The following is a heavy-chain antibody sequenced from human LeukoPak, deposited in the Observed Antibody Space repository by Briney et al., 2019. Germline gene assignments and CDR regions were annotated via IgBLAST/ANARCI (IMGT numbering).Heavy chain of an antibody. Sequence: VASVKVSCKVSGYTLTELSMHWVRQAPGKGLEWMGGFYPEDGETIYAQRFQGRVTMTEDTSTDTAYMELSSLRSEDTAVYYCATVQLDIVVVPAAKRWGWWFDPWGQGTLVTVSS. CDR1: GYTLTELS. CDR2: FYPEDGET. CDR3: ATVQLDIVVVPAAKRWGWWFDP. D-gene: IGHD2-2*03. V-gene: IGHV1-24*01. J-gene: IGHJ5*02.